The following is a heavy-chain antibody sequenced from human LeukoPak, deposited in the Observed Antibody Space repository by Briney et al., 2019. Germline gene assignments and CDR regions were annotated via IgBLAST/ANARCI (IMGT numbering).Heavy chain of an antibody. CDR3: ARVNLRGSNYNWFDP. Sequence: SVKVSCKTSGGTFLSHTFSWVRQAPGKGLEWMGKITPVIETANYAQTFQGRVSIYADKSTTTVYMDLSGLRPDDTAVYYCARVNLRGSNYNWFDPWGQGTRVTVSS. CDR2: ITPVIETA. D-gene: IGHD3-10*01. V-gene: IGHV1-69*08. CDR1: GGTFLSHT. J-gene: IGHJ5*02.